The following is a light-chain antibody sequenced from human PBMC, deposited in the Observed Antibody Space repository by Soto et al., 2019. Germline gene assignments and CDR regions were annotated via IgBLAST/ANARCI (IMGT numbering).Light chain of an antibody. CDR1: QSVSSN. CDR3: QQYNNWPRT. CDR2: GAS. V-gene: IGKV3-15*01. Sequence: EILLAQSPGNLSLYPGERATLSCRASQSVSSNLAWYQQKTGQPPRLLIYGASTRATGIPARFSGSGSWTECTLTISRLQPEDVQVDYCQQYNNWPRTFGQGTKVDIK. J-gene: IGKJ1*01.